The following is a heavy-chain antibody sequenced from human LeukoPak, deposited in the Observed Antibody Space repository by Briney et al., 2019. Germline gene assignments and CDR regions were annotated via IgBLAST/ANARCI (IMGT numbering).Heavy chain of an antibody. CDR3: AKDRRKNYYDSSAEYFQH. Sequence: GGSLRLSCAASGFTFNSYAMSWVRQAPGKVLDWVSALSGSGGSTYYADPVKGRFTICRENSKNTLYLQMNSLRAEYTAVYYCAKDRRKNYYDSSAEYFQHWGQGTLVTVSS. D-gene: IGHD3-22*01. CDR1: GFTFNSYA. CDR2: LSGSGGST. J-gene: IGHJ1*01. V-gene: IGHV3-23*01.